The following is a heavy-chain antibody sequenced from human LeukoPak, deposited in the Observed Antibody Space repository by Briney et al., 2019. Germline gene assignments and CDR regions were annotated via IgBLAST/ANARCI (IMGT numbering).Heavy chain of an antibody. V-gene: IGHV3-11*04. CDR3: VRGSGSPGKY. D-gene: IGHD1-26*01. Sequence: GRSLRLSCAASGFTFSDYYMSWIRQAPGKGLEWVSYISSSGTTIYYADSVKGRLTTSRDNAKNTLYLQMNSLRAEDTAVYYCVRGSGSPGKYWGQGTLVTVSS. J-gene: IGHJ4*02. CDR1: GFTFSDYY. CDR2: ISSSGTTI.